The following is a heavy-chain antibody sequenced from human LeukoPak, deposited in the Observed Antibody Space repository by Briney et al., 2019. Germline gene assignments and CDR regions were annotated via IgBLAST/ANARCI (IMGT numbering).Heavy chain of an antibody. Sequence: ASVKVSCKASGYTFTSYGISWVRQAPGQGLEWMGWISAYNGNTNYAQKLQGRVTMTTDTSTSTAYMELRSLRFDDTAVYYCARDSCSGGSCYADYWGQGTLVTVSS. J-gene: IGHJ4*02. V-gene: IGHV1-18*01. D-gene: IGHD2-15*01. CDR3: ARDSCSGGSCYADY. CDR2: ISAYNGNT. CDR1: GYTFTSYG.